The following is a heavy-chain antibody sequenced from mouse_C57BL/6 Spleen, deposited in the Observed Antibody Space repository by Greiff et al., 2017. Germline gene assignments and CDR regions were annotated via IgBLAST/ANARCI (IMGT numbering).Heavy chain of an antibody. CDR1: GYSFTGYY. Sequence: VQLKQSGPELVKPGASVKISCKASGYSFTGYYMNWVKQSPEKSLEWIGEINPSTGGTTYNQKFKAKATLTVDKSSSTAYMQLKSLTSEDSAVYYCARHGFFDYWGQGTTLTVSS. CDR3: ARHGFFDY. D-gene: IGHD1-2*01. V-gene: IGHV1-42*01. CDR2: INPSTGGT. J-gene: IGHJ2*01.